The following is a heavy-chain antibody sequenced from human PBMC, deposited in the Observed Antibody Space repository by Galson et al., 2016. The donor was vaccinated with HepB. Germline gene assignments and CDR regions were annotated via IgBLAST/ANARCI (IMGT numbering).Heavy chain of an antibody. D-gene: IGHD6-19*01. CDR3: ARADQDLVALAGAIYCYHAMDV. CDR1: GDSVSSSSAA. Sequence: CAISGDSVSSSSAAWNWIRQSPSRGLEWLGRTYFRSRWYNDYAVSVKSRITINPDTSKNQFSLQLTSVTPEDTAVYYCARADQDLVALAGAIYCYHAMDVWGQGTPVTVSS. V-gene: IGHV6-1*01. CDR2: TYFRSRWYN. J-gene: IGHJ6*02.